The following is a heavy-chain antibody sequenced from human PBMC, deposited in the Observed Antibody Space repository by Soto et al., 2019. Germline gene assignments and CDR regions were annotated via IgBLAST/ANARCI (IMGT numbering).Heavy chain of an antibody. CDR3: AWSPYYDFWSGYQDYYYGMDV. V-gene: IGHV4-59*01. D-gene: IGHD3-3*01. Sequence: SETLSLTCTVSGGSISSYYWSWIRQPPGKGLEWIGYIYYSGSTNYNPSLKSRVTISVDTSKNQFSLKLSSVTAADTAVYYCAWSPYYDFWSGYQDYYYGMDVWGQGTTVTVSS. CDR2: IYYSGST. CDR1: GGSISSYY. J-gene: IGHJ6*02.